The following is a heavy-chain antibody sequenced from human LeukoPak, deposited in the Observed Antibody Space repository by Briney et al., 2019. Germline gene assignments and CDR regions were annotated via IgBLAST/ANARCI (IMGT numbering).Heavy chain of an antibody. V-gene: IGHV4-59*08. CDR2: IYYSGST. D-gene: IGHD1-26*01. J-gene: IGHJ4*02. Sequence: SETLSLTCTVSGGSISSYYWSWIRQPPGKGLEWIGYIYYSGSTNYNPSLESRVTISVDTSKNQFSLKLSSVTAADTAVYYCARLKTEWELYFDYWGQGTLVTVSS. CDR1: GGSISSYY. CDR3: ARLKTEWELYFDY.